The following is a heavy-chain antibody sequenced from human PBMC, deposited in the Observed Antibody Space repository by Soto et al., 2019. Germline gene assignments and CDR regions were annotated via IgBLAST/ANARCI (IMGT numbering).Heavy chain of an antibody. D-gene: IGHD6-6*01. CDR3: AREEYSNGRHYFDY. Sequence: PSETLSLTCAVSGGSISSGGYSWSWIRQPPGKGLEWIGYIYHSGSTYYNPSLKSRVTISVDRSKNQFSLKLSSVTAADTAVYYCAREEYSNGRHYFDYWGQGTLVTVSS. V-gene: IGHV4-30-2*01. CDR1: GGSISSGGYS. CDR2: IYHSGST. J-gene: IGHJ4*02.